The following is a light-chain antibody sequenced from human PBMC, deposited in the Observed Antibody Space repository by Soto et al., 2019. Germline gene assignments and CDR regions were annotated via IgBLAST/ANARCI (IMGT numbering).Light chain of an antibody. Sequence: EIFITQAXATLAXXPXXXXTLXXRSSQSVNSKVAWYQQKPGQPPRLLIYAASTRATGVPARFSGGGSGTEFILTISSLQSEDFAVYYCQQHTDWPPITFGQGTLLEI. V-gene: IGKV3-15*01. CDR2: AAS. CDR1: QSVNSK. CDR3: QQHTDWPPIT. J-gene: IGKJ5*01.